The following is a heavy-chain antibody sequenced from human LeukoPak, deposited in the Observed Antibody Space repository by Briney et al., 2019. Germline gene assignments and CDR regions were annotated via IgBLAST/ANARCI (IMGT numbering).Heavy chain of an antibody. V-gene: IGHV1-18*01. CDR2: ISADTGNT. CDR1: VYTFTSYG. J-gene: IGHJ4*02. D-gene: IGHD3-10*01. CDR3: ATVLLTRLPDLFDY. Sequence: ASVKVSCKASVYTFTSYGITWVRQAPGQGGEGMGWISADTGNTNIAQKLQGRVTMTEDTSTDTAYLELSSLRSEDTALYSCATVLLTRLPDLFDYWGQGTLVTVSS.